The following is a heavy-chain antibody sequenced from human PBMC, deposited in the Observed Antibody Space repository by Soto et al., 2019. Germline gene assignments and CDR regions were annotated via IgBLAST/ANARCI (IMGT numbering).Heavy chain of an antibody. D-gene: IGHD1-1*01. CDR2: TYHRGTT. CDR3: ARNSWNAPPAFDF. CDR1: GASISSYY. V-gene: IGHV4-59*08. J-gene: IGHJ4*02. Sequence: SETLSLTCTVSGASISSYYWSWIRQPPGKGLEWMGFTYHRGTTNYNPSLQSRVTIVVDTSKNQFSLQLSSVTPEDTGMYCCARNSWNAPPAFDFWGQGIQVTVSS.